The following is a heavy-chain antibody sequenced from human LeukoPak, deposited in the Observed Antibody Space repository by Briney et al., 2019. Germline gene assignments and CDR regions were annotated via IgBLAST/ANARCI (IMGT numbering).Heavy chain of an antibody. V-gene: IGHV1-69*02. J-gene: IGHJ4*02. CDR3: ARCRSSTSCYFLDY. D-gene: IGHD2-2*01. Sequence: RIIPILGIANYAQKFQGRVTITADKSTSTAYMELSSLRSEDTAVYYCARCRSSTSCYFLDYWSQGTLVTVSS. CDR2: IIPILGIA.